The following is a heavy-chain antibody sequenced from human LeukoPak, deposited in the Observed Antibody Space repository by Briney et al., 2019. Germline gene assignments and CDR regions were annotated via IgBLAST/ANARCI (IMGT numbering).Heavy chain of an antibody. V-gene: IGHV4-59*01. CDR1: GGSITYYY. CDR2: IYSSGTT. CDR3: ARAGQWFDP. Sequence: SETLSLTCTVAGGSITYYYWSWIRQPPGKGLEWIGYIYSSGTTTYNPSLKSRVTISVDTSKNQFSLKVFSVTAADTAVYYCARAGQWFDPWGQGTLVTASS. J-gene: IGHJ5*02.